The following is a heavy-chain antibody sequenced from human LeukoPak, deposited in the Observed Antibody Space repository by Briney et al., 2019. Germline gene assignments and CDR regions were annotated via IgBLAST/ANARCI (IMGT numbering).Heavy chain of an antibody. D-gene: IGHD2-15*01. Sequence: PGGSLRLSCAASGFTFSRYSMNWVRQAPGKGLEWVSSISSSGSYIYYADSVKGRFNISRDNAKNSLYLQMNSLRAEDTAMYYCARDGGRREDYWGQGALVTVSS. CDR2: ISSSGSYI. V-gene: IGHV3-21*01. J-gene: IGHJ4*02. CDR1: GFTFSRYS. CDR3: ARDGGRREDY.